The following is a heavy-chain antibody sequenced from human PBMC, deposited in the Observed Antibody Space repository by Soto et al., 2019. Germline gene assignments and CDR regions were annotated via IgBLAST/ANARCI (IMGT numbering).Heavy chain of an antibody. CDR1: GFTFGRFD. Sequence: GGSLRLSCAASGFTFGRFDLHWVRQVTGKRLEWVSGIGTSGDPYYAVSVKGRFTVSRDNAKNSIFLEMNSLRAGGTAVYFCARAVPGYGGYYFDYWGQGALVTVSS. CDR2: IGTSGDP. CDR3: ARAVPGYGGYYFDY. V-gene: IGHV3-13*05. J-gene: IGHJ4*02. D-gene: IGHD4-17*01.